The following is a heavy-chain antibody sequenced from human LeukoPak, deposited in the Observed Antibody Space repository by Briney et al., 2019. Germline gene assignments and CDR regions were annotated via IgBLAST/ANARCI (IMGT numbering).Heavy chain of an antibody. J-gene: IGHJ6*03. CDR1: GFTVSSNY. V-gene: IGHV3-53*01. D-gene: IGHD6-19*01. CDR2: IYSGGST. Sequence: GGSLRLSCAASGFTVSSNYMSWVRQAPGKGLEWVSVIYSGGSTYYADSVNGRFTISRDNSKNTLYLQMNSLRAEDTAVYYCARDPYSGGYGAYYYYYMDVWGKGTTVTVSS. CDR3: ARDPYSGGYGAYYYYYMDV.